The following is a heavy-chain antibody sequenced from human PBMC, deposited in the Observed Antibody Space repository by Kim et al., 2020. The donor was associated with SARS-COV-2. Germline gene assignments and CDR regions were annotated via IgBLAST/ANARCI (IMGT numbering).Heavy chain of an antibody. V-gene: IGHV3-7*01. D-gene: IGHD6-13*01. J-gene: IGHJ4*02. Sequence: YGDSVKGRVTISRDNAKNSLYLQMNSLRAEDTAVYYCARGAAAAEDYFDYWGQGTLVTVSS. CDR3: ARGAAAAEDYFDY.